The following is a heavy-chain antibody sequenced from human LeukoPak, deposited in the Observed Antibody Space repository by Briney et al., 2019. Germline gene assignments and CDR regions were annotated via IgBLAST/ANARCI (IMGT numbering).Heavy chain of an antibody. J-gene: IGHJ3*02. Sequence: GGSLRLSCAASGFTFDDYAMHWVRQAPGKGLEWVSGISWNSGSIGYADSVKGRFTISRDNAKNSLYLQMNSLRAEDTALYYCAKDVWDFWSGYSGAFDIWGQGTMVTVSS. CDR2: ISWNSGSI. D-gene: IGHD3-3*01. CDR3: AKDVWDFWSGYSGAFDI. V-gene: IGHV3-9*01. CDR1: GFTFDDYA.